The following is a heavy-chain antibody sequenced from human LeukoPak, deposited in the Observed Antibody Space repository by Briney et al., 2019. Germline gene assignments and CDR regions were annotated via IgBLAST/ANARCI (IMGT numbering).Heavy chain of an antibody. Sequence: GGSLRLSCAASGFTFSSYAMHWVRQAPGKGLEWVAVISYDGSNKYYADSVKGRFTISRDNSKNTLYLQMNSLRAEDTAVYYCARVHCGSTTCKHDYYGLDVWGQGTTVTVSS. CDR2: ISYDGSNK. V-gene: IGHV3-30-3*01. CDR3: ARVHCGSTTCKHDYYGLDV. J-gene: IGHJ6*02. D-gene: IGHD2-2*01. CDR1: GFTFSSYA.